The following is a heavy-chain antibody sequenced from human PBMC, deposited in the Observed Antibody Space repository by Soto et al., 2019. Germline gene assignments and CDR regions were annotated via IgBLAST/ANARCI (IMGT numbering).Heavy chain of an antibody. D-gene: IGHD3-10*01. J-gene: IGHJ6*02. CDR2: IHHSGST. CDR1: GGSITSHY. V-gene: IGHV4-59*08. CDR3: ARQGFGQLHGLVDV. Sequence: QVQLQESGPGLVKPSETLSLTCSVSGGSITSHYCSWFRQPPGKGLEWIGYIHHSGSTSYNPSLKGRRPMSVDTSKNQFSRKVSSVTAADTALYYCARQGFGQLHGLVDVWGPGTTVTVSS.